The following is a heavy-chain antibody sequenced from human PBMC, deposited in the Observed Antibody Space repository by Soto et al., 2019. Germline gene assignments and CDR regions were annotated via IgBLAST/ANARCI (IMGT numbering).Heavy chain of an antibody. CDR1: GGSFSDYY. V-gene: IGHV4-34*01. J-gene: IGHJ4*02. D-gene: IGHD4-4*01. Sequence: QVQLQQWGAGLLKPSETLSLTCAVYGGSFSDYYWSWIRQPPGKGLEWIGEITHGGSTNYNPSLRRRVTLVGDTSKTHFSLPLTFVPAGDPVVYYGESQNPHSVCFQYGGQGTRVTLSS. CDR3: ESQNPHSVCFQY. CDR2: ITHGGST.